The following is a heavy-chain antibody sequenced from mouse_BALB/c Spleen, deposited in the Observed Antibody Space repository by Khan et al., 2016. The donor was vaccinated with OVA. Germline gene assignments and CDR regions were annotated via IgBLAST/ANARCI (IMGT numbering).Heavy chain of an antibody. J-gene: IGHJ4*01. CDR2: IWAGGST. Sequence: QVQLKQSGPGLVAPSQSLSINCTVSGFTLISYGIHWVRQSPEKGLEWLGIIWAGGSTNYNSALMARLSISKDNSTRRVFLKMNSLPTDDSAMYYCARDDGNYVDAMDYWGQGTSVTVSS. D-gene: IGHD2-1*01. CDR1: GFTLISYG. V-gene: IGHV2-9*02. CDR3: ARDDGNYVDAMDY.